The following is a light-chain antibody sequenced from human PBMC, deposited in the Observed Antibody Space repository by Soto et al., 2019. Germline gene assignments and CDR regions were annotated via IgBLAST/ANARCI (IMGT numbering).Light chain of an antibody. J-gene: IGKJ3*01. CDR1: QSVTSSC. CDR3: QQCGGSPLFS. Sequence: EIVMTQSPATLSVSPGERATLSCTASQSVTSSCLAWYQRKPGQAPRLLIHTTSIRATDIPDRFSGSGSGTDFTLTISRLQPEDSAVYYCQQCGGSPLFSFGPGTKVDIK. CDR2: TTS. V-gene: IGKV3-20*01.